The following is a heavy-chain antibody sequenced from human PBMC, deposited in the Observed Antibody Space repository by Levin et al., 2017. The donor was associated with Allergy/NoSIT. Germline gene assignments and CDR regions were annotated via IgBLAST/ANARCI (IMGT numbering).Heavy chain of an antibody. D-gene: IGHD4-11*01. V-gene: IGHV4-39*01. Sequence: SETLSLTCTVSGASLSTSGTYWGWIRQPPGKGLEWIGFIYYSGIPSYNPSLPGRVTIAVDTAKNQFSLYLTSVTAADTAVYFCARHVDTDYNYYYYYMDVWAKGTAVTVSS. CDR3: ARHVDTDYNYYYYYMDV. CDR1: GASLSTSGTY. J-gene: IGHJ6*03. CDR2: IYYSGIP.